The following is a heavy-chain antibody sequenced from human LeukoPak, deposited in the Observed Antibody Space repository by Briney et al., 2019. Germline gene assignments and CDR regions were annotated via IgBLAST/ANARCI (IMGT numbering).Heavy chain of an antibody. J-gene: IGHJ4*02. CDR1: GFTFSTYA. D-gene: IGHD3-9*01. CDR3: AKLRYFDWLLRTIDY. V-gene: IGHV3-23*01. CDR2: VGFSGDST. Sequence: GGSLRLSCAASGFTFSTYAMSWVRQAPGKGLEWVSVVGFSGDSTYYADSVKGRFTISRDNSKNTLYLQMNSLRAEDTAVYYCAKLRYFDWLLRTIDYWGQGILVTVSS.